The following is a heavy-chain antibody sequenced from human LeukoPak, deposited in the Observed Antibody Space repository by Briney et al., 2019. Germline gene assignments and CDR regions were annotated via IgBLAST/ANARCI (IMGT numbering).Heavy chain of an antibody. V-gene: IGHV3-30*18. J-gene: IGHJ4*02. Sequence: GGSLRLSCTASGFTFSTYDIHWVSQAPGKGLEWVAVISSDGNTNFYIDSVKGRFTISRDNSKNTVYLQMNSLSGEDTAVYYCAKGNTDYYVSGGYPFDYWGQGTLVTVSS. CDR3: AKGNTDYYVSGGYPFDY. D-gene: IGHD3-22*01. CDR2: ISSDGNTN. CDR1: GFTFSTYD.